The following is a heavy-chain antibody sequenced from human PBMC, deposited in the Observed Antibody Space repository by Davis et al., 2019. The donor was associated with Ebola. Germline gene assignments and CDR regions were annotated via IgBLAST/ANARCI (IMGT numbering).Heavy chain of an antibody. V-gene: IGHV3-7*01. CDR2: IKYDGTDK. Sequence: GESLKISCAASGFTFSNYWMSWVRQAPGRGLEWVAKIKYDGTDKYYPDSLRGRFTISRDNAKNSLYLHINSLRVEDTAVYYCARDKYSSSPVFDYWGQGTLVTVSS. CDR3: ARDKYSSSPVFDY. D-gene: IGHD6-6*01. CDR1: GFTFSNYW. J-gene: IGHJ4*02.